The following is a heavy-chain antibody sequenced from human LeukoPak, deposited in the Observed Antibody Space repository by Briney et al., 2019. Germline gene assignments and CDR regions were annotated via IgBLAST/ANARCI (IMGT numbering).Heavy chain of an antibody. J-gene: IGHJ4*02. Sequence: QPGASLRLSCAASGFTFSSYAMSWVRQAPGKGLEWVSAISGSGGSTYYADSVKGRFTISRDNSKNTLYLQMNRLRAEETAVYYCAKDPRYMDTAMKALYYFDYWGQGTLVTVSS. CDR3: AKDPRYMDTAMKALYYFDY. V-gene: IGHV3-23*01. CDR2: ISGSGGST. D-gene: IGHD5-18*01. CDR1: GFTFSSYA.